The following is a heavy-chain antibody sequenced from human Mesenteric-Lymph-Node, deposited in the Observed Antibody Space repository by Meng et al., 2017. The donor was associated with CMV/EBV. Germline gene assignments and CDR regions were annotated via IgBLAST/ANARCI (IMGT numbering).Heavy chain of an antibody. CDR3: ARDRYADGFDI. V-gene: IGHV4-39*07. CDR2: IHYTGNT. CDR1: GGSISSSTSY. D-gene: IGHD1-1*01. J-gene: IGHJ3*02. Sequence: GSLRLSCSVSGGSISSSTSYWGWIRQPPGKGLEWIGTIHYTGNTYYNSSLKSRVTTSVDTSKNQFSLKLRSVTAADTAVYFCARDRYADGFDIWGRGTVVTVSS.